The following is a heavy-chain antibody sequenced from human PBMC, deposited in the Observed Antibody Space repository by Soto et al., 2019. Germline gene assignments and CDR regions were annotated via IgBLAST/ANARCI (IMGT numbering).Heavy chain of an antibody. D-gene: IGHD3-16*01. Sequence: SETLSLTCAVYGGSISSYYWSWIRQPPGKGLEWIGYIYYSGSTNYNPSLKSRVTISVDTSKNQFSLKLSSVTAADTAVYYCARRFIREDAFDIWGQGTMVTVSS. CDR1: GGSISSYY. CDR2: IYYSGST. V-gene: IGHV4-59*08. J-gene: IGHJ3*02. CDR3: ARRFIREDAFDI.